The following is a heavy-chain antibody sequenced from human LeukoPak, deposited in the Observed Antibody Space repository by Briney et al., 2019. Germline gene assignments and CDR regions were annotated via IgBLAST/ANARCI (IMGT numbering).Heavy chain of an antibody. CDR3: ARDLWVRWLVGVPVGY. D-gene: IGHD6-19*01. J-gene: IGHJ4*02. V-gene: IGHV1-18*01. CDR2: ISAYNGNT. CDR1: GYTFTSYG. Sequence: GASVKVSCKASGYTFTSYGISWVRQAPGQGLEWMGWISAYNGNTNYAQKLQGRVTMTTDTSTSTAYMELRSLRSDDTAVYYCARDLWVRWLVGVPVGYWGQGTLVTVSS.